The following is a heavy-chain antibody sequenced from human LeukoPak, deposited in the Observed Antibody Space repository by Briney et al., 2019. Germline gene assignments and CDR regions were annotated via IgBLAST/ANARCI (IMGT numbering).Heavy chain of an antibody. J-gene: IGHJ5*01. CDR2: INASGTT. D-gene: IGHD5-12*01. Sequence: PSETLSLTCTVSGDSISSFYFSWTRQAAGKGLEWIGRINASGTTRYSPSFKSRVTMSLDTSKNQVSLKLTSVTATDTAVYFCARGMSADYDYNWFDSWGQGTLVTVSS. V-gene: IGHV4-4*07. CDR3: ARGMSADYDYNWFDS. CDR1: GDSISSFY.